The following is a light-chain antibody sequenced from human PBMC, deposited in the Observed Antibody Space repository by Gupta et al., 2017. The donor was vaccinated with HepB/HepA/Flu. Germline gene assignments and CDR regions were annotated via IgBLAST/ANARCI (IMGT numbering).Light chain of an antibody. CDR1: SSNIGNNF. Sequence: QSVLTQPPSVSAAPGQKVTISCSGTSSNIGNNFVSWYQHLPGTAPRLLIYDDNKRPSGIPDRFSGSKSVTSATLAITGLQTGDEAAYYGGTWDSSLADALFGGGTKLTVL. CDR3: GTWDSSLADAL. V-gene: IGLV1-51*01. J-gene: IGLJ3*02. CDR2: DDN.